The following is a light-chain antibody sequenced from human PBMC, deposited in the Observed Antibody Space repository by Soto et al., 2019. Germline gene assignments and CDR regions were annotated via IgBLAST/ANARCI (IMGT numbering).Light chain of an antibody. CDR1: QTISSW. J-gene: IGKJ5*01. Sequence: DIQMTQSPSTLSASVGDRATITCRASQTISSWLAWYQRKPGQSPKLLVYKASRLGSGVPSRFSGSGSGTECTLTISSLQADDFATYYCQQYNRYSTFGQGTLLEIK. V-gene: IGKV1-5*03. CDR2: KAS. CDR3: QQYNRYST.